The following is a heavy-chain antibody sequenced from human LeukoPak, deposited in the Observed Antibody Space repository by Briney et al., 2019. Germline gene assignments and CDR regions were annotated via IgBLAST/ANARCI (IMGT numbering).Heavy chain of an antibody. J-gene: IGHJ4*02. CDR2: ISGSGGST. V-gene: IGHV3-23*01. CDR1: GFTFSSYA. CDR3: AKGIAGSRPPFDY. Sequence: LGGSLRLSCDASGFTFSSYAMSWVRPAPGKGLEWVSGISGSGGSTYYADSVKGRFTISRDNSKNTLYLQMNSLRAEDTAVHYCAKGIAGSRPPFDYWGQGTLVTVSS.